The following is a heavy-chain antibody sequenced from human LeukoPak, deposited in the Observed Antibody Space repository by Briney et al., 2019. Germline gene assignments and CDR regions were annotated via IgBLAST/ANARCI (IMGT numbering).Heavy chain of an antibody. CDR1: GGSISSYY. Sequence: SETLSLTCTVSGGSISSYYWSWIRQPAGKGLEWIGRIYTSRSTNYNPSLKSRVTMSVDTSKNQFSLKLSSVTAADTTVYYCARGQVVGATTFYYYYMDVWGKGTTVTVSS. J-gene: IGHJ6*03. D-gene: IGHD1-26*01. CDR3: ARGQVVGATTFYYYYMDV. CDR2: IYTSRST. V-gene: IGHV4-4*07.